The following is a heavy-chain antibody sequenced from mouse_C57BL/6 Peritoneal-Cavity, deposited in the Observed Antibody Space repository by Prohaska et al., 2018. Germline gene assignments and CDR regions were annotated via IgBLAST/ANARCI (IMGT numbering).Heavy chain of an antibody. V-gene: IGHV1-4*01. D-gene: IGHD1-1*01. CDR1: GYTFTSYT. CDR2: INPSSGYT. CDR3: ARSDITTVVADY. J-gene: IGHJ2*01. Sequence: MSFKASGYTFTSYTMHWVKQRPGQGLEWIGYINPSSGYTKYKQKFKDKATLTADKSSSTAYMQLSSLTSEDSAVYYCARSDITTVVADYWGQGTTLTVSS.